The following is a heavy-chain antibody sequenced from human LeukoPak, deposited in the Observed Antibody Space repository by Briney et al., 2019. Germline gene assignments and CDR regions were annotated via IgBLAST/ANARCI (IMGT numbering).Heavy chain of an antibody. J-gene: IGHJ4*02. D-gene: IGHD3-10*01. CDR1: GITFSSYA. Sequence: PGGSLRLSCAASGITFSSYAMSWVRQAPGKGLEWVSGISGSGRSTFYADSVKGRFTISRDNSKNTLYLQMNSLRAEDTAVYYCAKLGFITMVRGGPRPLDYWGQGTLVTVSS. V-gene: IGHV3-23*01. CDR3: AKLGFITMVRGGPRPLDY. CDR2: ISGSGRST.